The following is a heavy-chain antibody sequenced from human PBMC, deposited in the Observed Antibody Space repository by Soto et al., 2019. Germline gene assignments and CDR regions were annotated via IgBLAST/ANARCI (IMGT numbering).Heavy chain of an antibody. D-gene: IGHD6-13*01. J-gene: IGHJ6*02. CDR1: GGSFSSYA. Sequence: QVQLVQSGAEVKKPGSSVKVSCKASGGSFSSYAISWVRQTPGQGLEWMGGIIPIFDTTNYAQKFQGRVTITADESTSTAYMERSSLRSEDTAVYYCARILGHSTTWYLNAMDVWGQGTTVTVSS. CDR2: IIPIFDTT. V-gene: IGHV1-69*01. CDR3: ARILGHSTTWYLNAMDV.